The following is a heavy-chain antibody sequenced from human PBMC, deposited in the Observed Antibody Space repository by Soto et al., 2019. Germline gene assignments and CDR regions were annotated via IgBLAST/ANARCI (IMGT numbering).Heavy chain of an antibody. CDR2: IYWDDDK. V-gene: IGHV2-5*02. Sequence: PTLVNPTQTLTLTCTFSGFSLSTSGVGVGWIRQPPGKALEWLALIYWDDDKRYSPSLKSRLTITKDTSKNQVVLTMTNMDPVDTATYYCAHRPFGYSYGAYFDYWGQGTLVTVSS. D-gene: IGHD5-18*01. CDR3: AHRPFGYSYGAYFDY. J-gene: IGHJ4*02. CDR1: GFSLSTSGVG.